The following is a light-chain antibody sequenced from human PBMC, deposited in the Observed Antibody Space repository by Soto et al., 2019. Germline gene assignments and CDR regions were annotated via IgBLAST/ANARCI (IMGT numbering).Light chain of an antibody. V-gene: IGKV3-15*01. CDR3: QQYNTYSS. CDR1: QSVDIN. J-gene: IGKJ1*01. CDR2: GAS. Sequence: EIVLTQSPATLSVSPRERVTLSCRASQSVDINLAWYQQKPGQAPRLVIYGASTRATDMPGTFSGSGSGTEFTLTISSLQPDDFATYYCQQYNTYSSFGQGTKVDIK.